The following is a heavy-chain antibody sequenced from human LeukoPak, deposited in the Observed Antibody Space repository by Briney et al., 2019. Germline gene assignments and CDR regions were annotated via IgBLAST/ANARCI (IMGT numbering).Heavy chain of an antibody. CDR1: GGSISSSSYY. Sequence: SETLSLTCTVSGGSISSSSYYWGWIRQPPGKGLEWIGSIYYSGSTYYNPSLKSRVTISVDTSKNQFSLKLSSVTAADTAVYYCARGASMIVVVTPIEKRPYFDYWGQGTLVTVSS. CDR2: IYYSGST. J-gene: IGHJ4*02. CDR3: ARGASMIVVVTPIEKRPYFDY. V-gene: IGHV4-39*01. D-gene: IGHD3-22*01.